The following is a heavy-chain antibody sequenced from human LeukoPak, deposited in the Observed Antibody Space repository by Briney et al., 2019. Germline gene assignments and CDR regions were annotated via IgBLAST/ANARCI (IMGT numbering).Heavy chain of an antibody. CDR2: IYHSGST. J-gene: IGHJ4*02. Sequence: SETLSLTCTVSGGSISNSFYYWGWIRQPPGKGLEWIGSIYHSGSTYYNPSLKSRVTISVDTSKNQFSLKLSSVTAADTAVYYCARVVYSEYDYWGQGTLVTVSS. CDR3: ARVVYSEYDY. CDR1: GGSISNSFYY. V-gene: IGHV4-39*07. D-gene: IGHD2-21*01.